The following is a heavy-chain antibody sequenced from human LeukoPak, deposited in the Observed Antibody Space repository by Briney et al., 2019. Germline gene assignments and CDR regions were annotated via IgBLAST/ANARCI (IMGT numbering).Heavy chain of an antibody. CDR1: GFSFRSYP. CDR2: ISGSGSST. Sequence: GGSLRLSCAASGFSFRSYPMNWVRQAPGKGLEWLSIISGSGSSTFYADSVKGRFTISRDNSKNTLYLQLNSLRAEDTAVYFCAKFRKPMALLDAFDMWGQGTMVTVSS. D-gene: IGHD1-14*01. J-gene: IGHJ3*02. V-gene: IGHV3-23*01. CDR3: AKFRKPMALLDAFDM.